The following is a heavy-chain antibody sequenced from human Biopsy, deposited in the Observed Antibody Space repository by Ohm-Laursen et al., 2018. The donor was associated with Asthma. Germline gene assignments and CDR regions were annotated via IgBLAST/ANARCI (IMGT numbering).Heavy chain of an antibody. CDR1: GFSFGDYW. Sequence: GSLRLSCTASGFSFGDYWMSWVRQVPGKGLEWVANIKHDGTERNHVDSLKGRFTISRDNAKNSLYLQMNSLRAEDTAVYYCARTFHFWSPYHAEHYQLWGQGTLVIVSP. CDR2: IKHDGTER. CDR3: ARTFHFWSPYHAEHYQL. J-gene: IGHJ1*01. V-gene: IGHV3-7*01. D-gene: IGHD3-3*02.